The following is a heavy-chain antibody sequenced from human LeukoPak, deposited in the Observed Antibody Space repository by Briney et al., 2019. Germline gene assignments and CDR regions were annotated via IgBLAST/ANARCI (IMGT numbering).Heavy chain of an antibody. J-gene: IGHJ4*02. CDR3: VREVGATDFDY. Sequence: ASVKVSCKASGYTFTSYAMNWVRQAPGQGLEWMGWINPNSGGTNYAQKFQDRVTMTRDTSISTAYMELSGLRSDDTAVYFCVREVGATDFDYWGQGTLVTVSS. CDR1: GYTFTSYA. V-gene: IGHV1-2*02. D-gene: IGHD1-26*01. CDR2: INPNSGGT.